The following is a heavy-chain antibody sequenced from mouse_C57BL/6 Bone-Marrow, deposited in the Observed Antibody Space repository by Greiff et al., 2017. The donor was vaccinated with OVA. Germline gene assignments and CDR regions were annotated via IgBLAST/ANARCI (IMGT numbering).Heavy chain of an antibody. CDR1: GYTFTSYW. J-gene: IGHJ3*01. CDR2: IHPNSGST. Sequence: QVQLQQPGAELVKPGASVKLSCKASGYTFTSYWMHWVKQRPGQGLEWIGMIHPNSGSTNYNEKFKSKATLTVDKSSSTAYMQLSSLTSEDSAVYYCARKKDGYRFAYWGQGTLVTVSA. V-gene: IGHV1-64*01. CDR3: ARKKDGYRFAY. D-gene: IGHD2-3*01.